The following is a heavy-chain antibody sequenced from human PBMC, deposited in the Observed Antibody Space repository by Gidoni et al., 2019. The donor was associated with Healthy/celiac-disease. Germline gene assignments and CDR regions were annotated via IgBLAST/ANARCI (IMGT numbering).Heavy chain of an antibody. V-gene: IGHV4-4*07. J-gene: IGHJ6*02. Sequence: QVQLQEAVPGLVKPSAPLSLTCTFTGGSISSYSWSWIRQPAAKGLGWIGRIYTSGSTNSNPSLKSRVTMSVDTSKNQFSLKLSSVTAADTTVYYCARDRYYYGMDVWGQGTTVTVSS. CDR1: GGSISSYS. CDR2: IYTSGST. CDR3: ARDRYYYGMDV.